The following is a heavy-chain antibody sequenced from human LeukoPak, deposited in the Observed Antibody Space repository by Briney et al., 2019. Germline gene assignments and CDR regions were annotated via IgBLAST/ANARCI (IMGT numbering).Heavy chain of an antibody. D-gene: IGHD2-2*02. J-gene: IGHJ4*02. CDR2: IYYSGST. CDR3: ARKAEDVVVPAAIGDY. Sequence: SSETLSLTCTVSGGSISSSSYYWGWIRQPPGKGLEWIGSIYYSGSTYYNPSLKSRVTISVDTSKNQFSLKLSSVTAADTAVYYCARKAEDVVVPAAIGDYWGQGTLVTVSS. V-gene: IGHV4-39*01. CDR1: GGSISSSSYY.